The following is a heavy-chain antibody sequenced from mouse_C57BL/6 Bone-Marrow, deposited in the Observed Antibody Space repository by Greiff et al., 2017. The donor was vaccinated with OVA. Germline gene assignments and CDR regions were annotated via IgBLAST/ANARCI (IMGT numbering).Heavy chain of an antibody. CDR3: ASSSVDYYGSSYLHWYFDV. CDR1: GFTFSSYS. D-gene: IGHD1-1*01. J-gene: IGHJ1*03. Sequence: EVMLVQPGGGLVKPGGSLKLSCAASGFTFSSYSMYWVHQTPGQRLEWVATISAGGSYTYYPDNVKGRFTISIDNSNNNPYLPMSHLKSEDTAMYYCASSSVDYYGSSYLHWYFDVWGTGTTVTVSS. V-gene: IGHV5-4*03. CDR2: ISAGGSYT.